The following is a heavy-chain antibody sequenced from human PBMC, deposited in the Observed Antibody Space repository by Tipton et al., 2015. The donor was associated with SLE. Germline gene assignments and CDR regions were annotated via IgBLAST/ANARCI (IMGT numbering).Heavy chain of an antibody. D-gene: IGHD3-16*01. Sequence: LRLSCAVSGYSVSSGYYWGWIRQSPGKGLEWIGSFHQSGNYYYYNPSLKSRVTISEDTSKNEFSLKLSSVTAADTAFYYWARMEGMITYGGIAGLWGQGTVVTVST. CDR1: GYSVSSGYY. V-gene: IGHV4-38-2*01. CDR2: FHQSGNYY. J-gene: IGHJ4*02. CDR3: ARMEGMITYGGIAGL.